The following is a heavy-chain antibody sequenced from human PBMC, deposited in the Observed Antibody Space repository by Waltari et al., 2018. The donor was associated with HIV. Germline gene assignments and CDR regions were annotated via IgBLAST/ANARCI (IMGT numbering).Heavy chain of an antibody. J-gene: IGHJ4*02. V-gene: IGHV3-23*01. CDR2: IAGSGGDT. CDR1: GFPFRSYA. Sequence: LLESGGNLVQPGGSLTLSCAASGFPFRSYAMTWVRQAPGKGMEWVSGIAGSGGDTLLADSVKGRFTISRDASTVYLSMSRLTAEDTAVYYCAKVGLSGRWLLRRPFYFDYWGQGILVTVSS. D-gene: IGHD3-10*01. CDR3: AKVGLSGRWLLRRPFYFDY.